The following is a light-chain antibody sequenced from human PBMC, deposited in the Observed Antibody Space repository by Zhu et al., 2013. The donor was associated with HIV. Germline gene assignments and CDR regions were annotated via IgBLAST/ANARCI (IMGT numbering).Light chain of an antibody. J-gene: IGKJ1*01. CDR3: QQYNRQWT. Sequence: DIQVTQSPSTLSASVGDRVTITCRASQAISYSLAWYQQKPGKVPQLLIYGASTLEVGVPSRFSGSGFGTEFTLTISGLQPDDFATYYCQQYNRQWTFGQGTKVEIK. CDR2: GAS. CDR1: QAISYS. V-gene: IGKV1-5*03.